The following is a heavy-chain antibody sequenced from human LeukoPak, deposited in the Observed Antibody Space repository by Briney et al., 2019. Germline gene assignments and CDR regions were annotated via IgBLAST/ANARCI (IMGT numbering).Heavy chain of an antibody. D-gene: IGHD6-19*01. CDR2: ISGSGDYT. J-gene: IGHJ4*02. V-gene: IGHV3-23*01. Sequence: GGSLRLSCAASGFTFSNYAMSWVRQAPGRGLEWVSAISGSGDYTNYADSVRGRFTISRDNSKNTLYLQMNSLRAEDTAVYYCAKDRASGSGSYSYRGFDYWGQGTLVTVSS. CDR3: AKDRASGSGSYSYRGFDY. CDR1: GFTFSNYA.